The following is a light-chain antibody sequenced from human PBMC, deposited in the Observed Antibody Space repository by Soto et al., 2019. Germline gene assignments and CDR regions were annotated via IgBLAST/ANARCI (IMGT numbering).Light chain of an antibody. CDR2: GAS. CDR3: LQDYNYPWT. Sequence: AIQMTQSPASPSASVGDRVTITCRASQSISNDLGWYQQKPGQAPKLLIYGASTLHSGVPPRFSGSGSGTDFTLTISSLQSEDFATYYCLQDYNYPWTFGQGTKVDIK. CDR1: QSISND. J-gene: IGKJ1*01. V-gene: IGKV1-6*01.